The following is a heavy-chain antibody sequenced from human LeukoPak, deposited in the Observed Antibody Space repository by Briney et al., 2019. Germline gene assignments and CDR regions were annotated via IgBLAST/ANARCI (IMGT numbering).Heavy chain of an antibody. J-gene: IGHJ3*02. CDR3: ASSKGLYQLLSGGWNAFDI. V-gene: IGHV3-21*01. CDR1: GFTFSSYW. Sequence: PGGSLRLSCAASGFTFSSYWMHWVRQAPGKGLEWVSSISSSSSYIYYADSVKGRFTISRDNAKNSLYLQMNSLRAEDTAVYYCASSKGLYQLLSGGWNAFDIWGQGTMVTVSS. D-gene: IGHD2-2*01. CDR2: ISSSSSYI.